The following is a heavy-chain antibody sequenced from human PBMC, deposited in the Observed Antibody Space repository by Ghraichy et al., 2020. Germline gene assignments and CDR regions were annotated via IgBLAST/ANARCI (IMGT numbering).Heavy chain of an antibody. CDR3: ARVSLEHFDFDY. CDR2: IYYSGST. V-gene: IGHV4-31*03. CDR1: GGSISSGGYY. D-gene: IGHD1/OR15-1a*01. J-gene: IGHJ4*02. Sequence: TLSLTCTVSGGSISSGGYYWSWIRQHPGKGLEWIGHIYYSGSTYYNPSLKSRVTISVDTSKNQFSLKLSSVTAADTAVYCCARVSLEHFDFDYWGQGTLVTVSS.